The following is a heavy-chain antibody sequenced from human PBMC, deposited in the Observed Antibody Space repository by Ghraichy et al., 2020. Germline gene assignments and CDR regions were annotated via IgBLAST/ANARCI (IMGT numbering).Heavy chain of an antibody. CDR2: ISSSSSTI. CDR1: GFTFSSYS. D-gene: IGHD3-3*01. CDR3: AREGYYDFWSGYYTSYGMDV. V-gene: IGHV3-48*02. J-gene: IGHJ6*02. Sequence: GESLNISCAASGFTFSSYSMNWVRQAPGKGLEWVSYISSSSSTIYYADSVKGRFTISRDNAKNSLYLQMNSLRDEDTAVYYCAREGYYDFWSGYYTSYGMDVWGQGTTVTVSS.